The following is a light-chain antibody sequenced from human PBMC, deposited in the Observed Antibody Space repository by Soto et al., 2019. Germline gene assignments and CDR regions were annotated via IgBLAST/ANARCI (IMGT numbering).Light chain of an antibody. J-gene: IGLJ1*01. CDR3: NSYASSNTYV. V-gene: IGLV2-18*02. Sequence: QSALTQPPSVSGSPGQSVTISCTGTSSDVGSYNRVSWYQQPPGTAPKLMIYEVSNRPSGVPDRFSGSKSGNTASLTISGPQPEDEADYYCNSYASSNTYVFGTGTKLTVL. CDR2: EVS. CDR1: SSDVGSYNR.